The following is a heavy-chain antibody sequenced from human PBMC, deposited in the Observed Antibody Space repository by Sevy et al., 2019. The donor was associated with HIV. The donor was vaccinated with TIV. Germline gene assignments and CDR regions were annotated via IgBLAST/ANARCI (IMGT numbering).Heavy chain of an antibody. J-gene: IGHJ4*02. CDR2: IYGNNST. CDR3: ARGEQWLSFNY. D-gene: IGHD6-19*01. Sequence: GGLRLSCAASGFNISSNYLSWVRQAPGKGLEWVSVIYGNNSTYYADFVKGRFTISRDNSKNTLYLQMNSLRVEDTAIYYCARGEQWLSFNYWGQGTLVTVSS. CDR1: GFNISSNY. V-gene: IGHV3-53*01.